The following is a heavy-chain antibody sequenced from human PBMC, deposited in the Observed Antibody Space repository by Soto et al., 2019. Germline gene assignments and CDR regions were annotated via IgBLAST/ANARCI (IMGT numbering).Heavy chain of an antibody. CDR2: IYYSGTT. Sequence: SENLSLTCSVSGGSFSSDSFIWSWVRQFPGKGLEWSGYIYYSGTTYYNPSLRSRVIMSVDTSKNQFSLKLSSVTAADTAVYYCARDHKWHGIDVWGQGTTV. V-gene: IGHV4-31*03. CDR1: GGSFSSDSFI. J-gene: IGHJ6*02. D-gene: IGHD5-12*01. CDR3: ARDHKWHGIDV.